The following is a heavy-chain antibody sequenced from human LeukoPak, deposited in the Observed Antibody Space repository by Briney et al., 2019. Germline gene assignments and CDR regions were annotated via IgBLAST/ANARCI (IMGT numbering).Heavy chain of an antibody. Sequence: ASVKVSCKASGYTFTGYYMHWARQAPGQGLEWMGWINPNSGGTNYAQKFQGRVTMTRDTSITTAYMEMSRLRSDDTALYYCARSPHILTGENFDYWGQGTLVTVSS. D-gene: IGHD3-9*01. CDR2: INPNSGGT. CDR3: ARSPHILTGENFDY. V-gene: IGHV1-2*02. CDR1: GYTFTGYY. J-gene: IGHJ4*02.